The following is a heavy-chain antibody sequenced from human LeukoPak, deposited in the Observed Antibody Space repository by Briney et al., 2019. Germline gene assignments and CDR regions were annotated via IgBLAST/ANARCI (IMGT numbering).Heavy chain of an antibody. D-gene: IGHD2-2*01. CDR1: GGSFSGYY. Sequence: SETLSLTCAVYGGSFSGYYWSWIRQPPGKGLEWIGEINHSGSTNYNPSLKSRVTISVDTSKNQFSLKLSSVTAADTAVYYCTRGPPAKPGTGYYYGMDVWGQGTTVTVSS. V-gene: IGHV4-34*01. J-gene: IGHJ6*02. CDR3: TRGPPAKPGTGYYYGMDV. CDR2: INHSGST.